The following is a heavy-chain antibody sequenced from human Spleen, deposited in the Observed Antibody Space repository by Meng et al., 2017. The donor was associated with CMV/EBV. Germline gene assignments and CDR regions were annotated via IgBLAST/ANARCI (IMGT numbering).Heavy chain of an antibody. J-gene: IGHJ4*02. CDR1: GLSLRSYW. V-gene: IGHV3-74*01. Sequence: VQLVVSGGGLVQSGGSLSLSCTVSGLSLRSYWMHWVRHAPGKGLELVSRIHVDGRGISNADSVKGRFTISKDDARNSLHLQMNSLRVEDTAVYYCARGLEENLGWEMGYWGQGTLVTVSS. CDR3: ARGLEENLGWEMGY. D-gene: IGHD1-26*01. CDR2: IHVDGRGI.